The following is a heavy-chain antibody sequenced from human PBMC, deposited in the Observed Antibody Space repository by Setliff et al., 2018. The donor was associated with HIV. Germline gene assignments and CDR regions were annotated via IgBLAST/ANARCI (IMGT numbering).Heavy chain of an antibody. CDR2: INSGNGNT. J-gene: IGHJ3*02. CDR3: ARNPDSGYDSGAFDI. CDR1: GYTFTSYT. V-gene: IGHV1-3*01. Sequence: ASVKVSCKASGYTFTSYTMHWVRQAPGQRLEWMGWINSGNGNTKYSQKFQGRVTITRDISAITAYMELSSLISEDTAEYYCARNPDSGYDSGAFDIWGQGTMVT. D-gene: IGHD5-12*01.